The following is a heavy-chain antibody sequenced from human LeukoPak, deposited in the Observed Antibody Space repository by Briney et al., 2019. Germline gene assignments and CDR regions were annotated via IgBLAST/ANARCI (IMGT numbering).Heavy chain of an antibody. CDR2: ISAYNGNT. CDR1: GGTFSSYA. CDR3: ARDHLTTYYYDRSALDY. D-gene: IGHD3-22*01. J-gene: IGHJ4*02. V-gene: IGHV1-18*01. Sequence: ASVKVSCKASGGTFSSYAISWVRQAPGQGLEWMGWISAYNGNTNYAQKLQGRVTMTTDTSTSTAYMELRSLRSDDTAVYYCARDHLTTYYYDRSALDYWGQGTLVTVSS.